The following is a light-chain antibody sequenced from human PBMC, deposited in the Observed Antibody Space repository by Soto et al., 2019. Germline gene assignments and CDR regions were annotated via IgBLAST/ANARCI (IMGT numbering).Light chain of an antibody. CDR3: QQYNSYWT. CDR1: LSISSW. Sequence: EIPMTQSPSTLSASLGDRVRITCRASLSISSWLAWYQQKPGKAPTLLIYHASSLESGVPSRFSGRGSGTEFTLTISSLQPDDFATYYCQQYNSYWTFGQGTKVDI. J-gene: IGKJ1*01. V-gene: IGKV1-5*01. CDR2: HAS.